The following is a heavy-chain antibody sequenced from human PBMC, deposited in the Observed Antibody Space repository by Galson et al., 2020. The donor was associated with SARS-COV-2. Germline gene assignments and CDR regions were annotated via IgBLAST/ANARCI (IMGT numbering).Heavy chain of an antibody. CDR3: ARQYSGSYYDYFDY. D-gene: IGHD1-26*01. J-gene: IGHJ4*02. Sequence: SETLSLTCAVSGYSISSGYYWGWIRQPPGKGLEWIGSIYHSGSTYYNPSLKSRVTISVDTSKNQFSLKLSSVTAADTAVYYCARQYSGSYYDYFDYWGQGTLVTVSS. V-gene: IGHV4-38-2*01. CDR1: GYSISSGYY. CDR2: IYHSGST.